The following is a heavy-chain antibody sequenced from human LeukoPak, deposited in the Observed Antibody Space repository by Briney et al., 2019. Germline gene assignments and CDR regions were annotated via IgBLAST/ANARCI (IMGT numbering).Heavy chain of an antibody. CDR2: TYYRSRWHN. CDR3: AKSGSYLEYLQH. CDR1: GDSISGNIAT. J-gene: IGHJ1*01. V-gene: IGHV6-1*01. Sequence: SQTLSLTCAISGDSISGNIATWNWIRQSPSRGLEWLGRTYYRSRWHNVYAESVKSRITINPDTSKNQFSLLLNSVTPEDTAVYYCAKSGSYLEYLQHWGQGTPVTVSS. D-gene: IGHD1-26*01.